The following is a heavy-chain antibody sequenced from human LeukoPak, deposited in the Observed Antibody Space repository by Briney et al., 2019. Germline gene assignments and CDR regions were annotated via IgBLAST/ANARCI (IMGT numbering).Heavy chain of an antibody. J-gene: IGHJ4*02. CDR2: INHSGST. CDR3: ARSTRRYTDRGYFDS. V-gene: IGHV4-34*01. CDR1: GGSFSGYY. D-gene: IGHD2-2*02. Sequence: SETLSLTCAVYGGSFSGYYWSWIRQPPGKGLEWIGEINHSGSTNYNPSLKSRVTISVDTSKNQFSLKLSSVTAADTAVYYCARSTRRYTDRGYFDSWGQGTLVTVSS.